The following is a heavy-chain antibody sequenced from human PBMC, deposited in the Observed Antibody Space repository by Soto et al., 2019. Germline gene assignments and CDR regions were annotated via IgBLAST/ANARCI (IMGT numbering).Heavy chain of an antibody. CDR3: ARDHLWAFDY. CDR2: INGRDGAI. Sequence: GGSLRLSCAASGFSFSVYSTNWVRQAPGKGLEWVSYINGRDGAINYVDSVKGRFTISIDIAKNSLYLQMNSLRDEDTAVYFCARDHLWAFDYWGQGVLVTVSS. D-gene: IGHD3-3*02. CDR1: GFSFSVYS. J-gene: IGHJ4*02. V-gene: IGHV3-48*02.